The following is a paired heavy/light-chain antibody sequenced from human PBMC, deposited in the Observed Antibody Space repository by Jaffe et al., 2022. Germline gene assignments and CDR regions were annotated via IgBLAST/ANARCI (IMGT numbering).Heavy chain of an antibody. Sequence: EVQLVESGGGLVQPGRSLRLSCTASGFTFGDYAMSWVRQAPGKGLEWVGFIRSKPYGATIEYAASVKGRFTISRDDSKSIAYLQMDSLKTEDTAVYYCTRNDPSSGWYPYYWYFDLWGRGTLVTVSS. CDR3: TRNDPSSGWYPYYWYFDL. J-gene: IGHJ2*01. CDR2: IRSKPYGATI. D-gene: IGHD6-19*01. CDR1: GFTFGDYA. V-gene: IGHV3-49*04.
Light chain of an antibody. J-gene: IGKJ4*01. Sequence: DIVMTQTPLSLSVTPGQPASISCKSSQSLLHSDGKTYLYWYLQKPGQPPQLLIYGVSNRFSGVPDRFSGSGSGTDFTLKISRVEAEDVGVYYCMQSIRATTFGGGTKVEIK. CDR3: MQSIRATT. CDR2: GVS. CDR1: QSLLHSDGKTY. V-gene: IGKV2D-29*01.